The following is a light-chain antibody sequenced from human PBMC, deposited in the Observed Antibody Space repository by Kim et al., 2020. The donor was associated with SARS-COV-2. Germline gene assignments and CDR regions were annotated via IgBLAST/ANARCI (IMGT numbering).Light chain of an antibody. V-gene: IGLV6-57*03. CDR2: KNN. Sequence: KTAIISCTRSRGSIASNYVQWYQQRPGSAPTTVIYKNNQRPSGVPDRFSGSIDSSSNSASLTISGLKTEDEADYYCQSYDTTNIWVFGGGTQLTVL. CDR3: QSYDTTNIWV. J-gene: IGLJ3*02. CDR1: RGSIASNY.